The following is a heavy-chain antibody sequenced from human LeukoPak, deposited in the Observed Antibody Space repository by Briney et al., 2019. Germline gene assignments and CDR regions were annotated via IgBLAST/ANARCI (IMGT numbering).Heavy chain of an antibody. CDR3: AAWGEAFNI. V-gene: IGHV3-33*01. J-gene: IGHJ3*02. CDR1: GFTFSSYG. CDR2: IWYDGSNK. Sequence: PGGSLRLSCAASGFTFSSYGMHWVRQAPGKGLEWVAVIWYDGSNKYYGDSVKGRFTISRDNPKNTLYLQMNSLRVEDTAVYYCAAWGEAFNIWGQGTMVTVSS. D-gene: IGHD3-16*01.